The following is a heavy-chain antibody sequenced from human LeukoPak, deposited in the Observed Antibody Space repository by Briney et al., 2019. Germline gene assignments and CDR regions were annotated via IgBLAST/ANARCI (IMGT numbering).Heavy chain of an antibody. CDR3: ASLGSVLGYCSGGSCLVDY. CDR1: GFTFSSYE. D-gene: IGHD2-15*01. CDR2: ISSSGSTI. V-gene: IGHV3-48*03. J-gene: IGHJ4*02. Sequence: GGSLRLSCAASGFTFSSYEMNWVRQAPGKGLEWVSYISSSGSTIYYADSVKCRFTISRDNAKNSLYLQMNSLRAEDTAVYYCASLGSVLGYCSGGSCLVDYWGQGTLVTVSS.